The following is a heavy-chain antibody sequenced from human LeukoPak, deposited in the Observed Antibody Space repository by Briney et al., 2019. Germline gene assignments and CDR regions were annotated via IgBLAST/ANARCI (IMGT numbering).Heavy chain of an antibody. CDR2: IYTSGST. CDR1: GGSISSYY. CDR3: ARDSGRDGYNYVYYFDY. Sequence: SETLSLTCTVSGGSISSYYWSWIRQPAGKGLEWIGRIYTSGSTNYNPSLKSRVTMSVDTSKNQFSLKLSSVTAADTAGYYCARDSGRDGYNYVYYFDYWGQGTLVTVSS. D-gene: IGHD5-24*01. J-gene: IGHJ4*02. V-gene: IGHV4-4*07.